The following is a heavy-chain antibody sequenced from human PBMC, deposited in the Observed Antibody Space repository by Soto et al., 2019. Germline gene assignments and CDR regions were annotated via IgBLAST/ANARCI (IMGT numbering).Heavy chain of an antibody. V-gene: IGHV3-23*01. CDR3: AKDNEVTVVVTAMAFDY. J-gene: IGHJ4*02. CDR2: ISGSGGST. CDR1: GFTFSSYA. D-gene: IGHD2-21*02. Sequence: GGSLRLSCAASGFTFSSYAMSWVRQAPGKGLEWVSAISGSGGSTYYADSVKGRFTISRDNSKNTLYLQMNSLRAEDTAVYYCAKDNEVTVVVTAMAFDYWGQGTLVTVSS.